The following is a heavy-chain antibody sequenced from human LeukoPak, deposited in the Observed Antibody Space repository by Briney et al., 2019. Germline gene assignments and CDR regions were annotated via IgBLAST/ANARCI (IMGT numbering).Heavy chain of an antibody. CDR1: GYTFTRHY. D-gene: IGHD1-1*01. V-gene: IGHV1-46*01. Sequence: ASVKVSCKASGYTFTRHYIYWVRQAPGHGLERMGIIDPSGGSTSYAQKFQGRVTMTRDTTTSTVYMELSGLRSEDTAVYFCARDKSGTTQGDFDYWGQGTLVTVSS. CDR3: ARDKSGTTQGDFDY. J-gene: IGHJ4*02. CDR2: IDPSGGST.